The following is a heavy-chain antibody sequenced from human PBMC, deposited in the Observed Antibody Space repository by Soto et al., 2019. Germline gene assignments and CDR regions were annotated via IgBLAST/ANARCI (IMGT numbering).Heavy chain of an antibody. CDR1: GYNFATYW. D-gene: IGHD2-2*01. Sequence: GESLKISCKGSGYNFATYWIGWVRQMPGKGLEWMGIIFPTDSETRYSPSFRGQVTISVDKSISTAYLQWSSLKTSDSGIYYCARHPTPCSSAICPPSGPWGQGTRVTVSS. CDR3: ARHPTPCSSAICPPSGP. V-gene: IGHV5-51*01. CDR2: IFPTDSET. J-gene: IGHJ5*02.